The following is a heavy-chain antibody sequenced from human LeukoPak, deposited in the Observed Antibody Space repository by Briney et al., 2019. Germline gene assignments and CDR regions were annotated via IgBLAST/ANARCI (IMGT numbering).Heavy chain of an antibody. CDR1: GDTFSTYA. V-gene: IGHV1-69*13. CDR2: IIPIFGTA. D-gene: IGHD7-27*01. CDR3: ALDHKINWVDY. J-gene: IGHJ4*02. Sequence: GASVKVSCKPSGDTFSTYAISWVRQAPGQGLEWMGGIIPIFGTANYAQKFQGRVTITADESTSTAYMELNSLRSEDTAVYYCALDHKINWVDYWGQGTLVTVSS.